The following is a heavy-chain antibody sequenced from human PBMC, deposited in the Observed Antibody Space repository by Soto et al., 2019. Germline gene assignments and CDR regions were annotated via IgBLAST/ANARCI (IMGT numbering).Heavy chain of an antibody. D-gene: IGHD3-3*01. CDR3: ARNLAIFGVVISYYYYGMDV. CDR1: GFTFSDFW. V-gene: IGHV3-7*01. J-gene: IGHJ6*02. Sequence: EVQLVESGGDLVQPGGSLRLSCAASGFTFSDFWMTWVRQAPGKGLEWVANINLDGSDKYYVDSVKGRFTMSRDNSKNSLYLQMNSLGAEDTAVYYCARNLAIFGVVISYYYYGMDVWGQGTTVIVSS. CDR2: INLDGSDK.